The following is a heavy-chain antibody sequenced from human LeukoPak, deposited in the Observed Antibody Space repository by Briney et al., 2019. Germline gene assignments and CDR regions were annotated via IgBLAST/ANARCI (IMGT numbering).Heavy chain of an antibody. CDR1: GYTLTLLS. V-gene: IGHV1-24*01. Sequence: ASVKVSCKVSGYTLTLLSTHWVRQAPGKGLEWMGGLDPADGETIYAQKFQGRVTMTEDTSTDTAYMELNSLRSEDTAVYYCATHRTTVITGLVYWGQGTLVSVSS. J-gene: IGHJ4*02. CDR2: LDPADGET. D-gene: IGHD4-17*01. CDR3: ATHRTTVITGLVY.